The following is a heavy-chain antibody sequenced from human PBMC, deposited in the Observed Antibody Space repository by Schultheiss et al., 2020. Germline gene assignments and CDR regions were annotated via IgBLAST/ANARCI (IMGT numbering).Heavy chain of an antibody. V-gene: IGHV4-30-2*01. J-gene: IGHJ4*02. CDR1: GGSISSGDYY. Sequence: SQTLSLTCTVSGGSISSGDYYWSWIRQPPGKGLEWIGYIYHSGSTYYNPSLKSRVTISVDRSKTQFSLKLSSVTAADTAVYYCARGSGNVVVPAALRPFDYWGQGTLVTVSS. D-gene: IGHD2-2*01. CDR2: IYHSGST. CDR3: ARGSGNVVVPAALRPFDY.